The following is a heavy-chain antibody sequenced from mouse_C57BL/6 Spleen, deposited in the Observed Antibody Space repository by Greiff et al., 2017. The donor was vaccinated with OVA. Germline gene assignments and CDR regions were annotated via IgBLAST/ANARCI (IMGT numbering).Heavy chain of an antibody. J-gene: IGHJ3*01. Sequence: EVQLQESGPELVKPGASVKIPCKASGYSFTDYNMDWVKQSHGKSLEWIGDINPNTGGTIYNQKFKGKATLTVDKSSRTAYMELQSLTSEDTAVYYCARWGNYPFAYWGQGTLVTVSA. D-gene: IGHD2-1*01. CDR1: GYSFTDYN. V-gene: IGHV1-18*01. CDR2: INPNTGGT. CDR3: ARWGNYPFAY.